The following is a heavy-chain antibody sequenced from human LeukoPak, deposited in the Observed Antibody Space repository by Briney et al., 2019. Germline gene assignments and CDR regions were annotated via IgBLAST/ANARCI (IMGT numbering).Heavy chain of an antibody. V-gene: IGHV3-30*18. CDR1: GFTFSTYG. J-gene: IGHJ4*02. D-gene: IGHD6-6*01. CDR2: IAYDGSNI. CDR3: AKIPRYIAARQSHFDY. Sequence: GGSLRLSCAASGFTFSTYGMHWVRQAPGKGLEWVAVIAYDGSNIHYADSVKGRFTISRDNSKKTLYLQMNSLRAGDTAVYYCAKIPRYIAARQSHFDYWGQGTLVTVSS.